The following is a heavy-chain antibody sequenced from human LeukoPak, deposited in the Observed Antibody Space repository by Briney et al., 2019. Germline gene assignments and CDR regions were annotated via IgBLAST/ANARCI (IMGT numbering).Heavy chain of an antibody. J-gene: IGHJ5*02. CDR2: INPNDGET. CDR3: ARDLRGSNPVDP. D-gene: IGHD3-16*01. Sequence: GASVKVSCKASGYTFTNYGITWVRQAPGQGLEWMGWINPNDGETTYSQKFQGRGNMTTDTSTTTAYMEGESLRCDDTGVYYCARDLRGSNPVDPWGQGNLVTVSS. CDR1: GYTFTNYG. V-gene: IGHV1-18*01.